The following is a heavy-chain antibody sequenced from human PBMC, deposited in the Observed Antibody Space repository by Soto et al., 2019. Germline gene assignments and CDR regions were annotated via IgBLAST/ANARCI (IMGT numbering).Heavy chain of an antibody. Sequence: EVQLLESGGGLVQPGGSLRLSCAASGFTFSSYAMSWVRQAPGKGLEWVSVISGSGDSTYYADSVRGRFTISRDNSKNTLYLQMNSLRAEDTAVYYCAKDRDGAAAGPTKFYGMVVWGQGTTVTVSS. CDR1: GFTFSSYA. CDR3: AKDRDGAAAGPTKFYGMVV. D-gene: IGHD6-13*01. V-gene: IGHV3-23*01. J-gene: IGHJ6*02. CDR2: ISGSGDST.